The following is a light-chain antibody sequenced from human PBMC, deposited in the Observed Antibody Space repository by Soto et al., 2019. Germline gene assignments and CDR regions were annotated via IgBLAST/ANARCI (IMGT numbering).Light chain of an antibody. CDR1: SSDVGGYNY. CDR2: DVS. Sequence: QSALTQPRSVSGSPGQSVTISCTGISSDVGGYNYVSWYQQHPGKAPKLMIYDVSKRPSGVPDRFSGSKSGNTASLTISGLQAEDEADYYCCSYAGSYAPVVFGGGTKLTVI. J-gene: IGLJ2*01. V-gene: IGLV2-11*01. CDR3: CSYAGSYAPVV.